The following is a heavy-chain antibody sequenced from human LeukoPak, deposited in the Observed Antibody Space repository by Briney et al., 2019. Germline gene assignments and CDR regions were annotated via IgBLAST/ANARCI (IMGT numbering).Heavy chain of an antibody. CDR2: LSSSGSAF. CDR3: ARGRRYYYYYMDV. CDR1: GFTFRSYE. J-gene: IGHJ6*03. D-gene: IGHD1-14*01. Sequence: GGSLRLSCEDSGFTFRSYEMNWVRQAPGKGLEWIAYLSSSGSAFSYADSVKGRFTIARDNAKNSVYLEMNSLRAEDTAVYYCARGRRYYYYYMDVWGKGTTVTVSS. V-gene: IGHV3-48*03.